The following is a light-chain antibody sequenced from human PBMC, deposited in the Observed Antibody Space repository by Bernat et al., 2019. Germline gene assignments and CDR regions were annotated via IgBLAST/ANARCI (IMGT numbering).Light chain of an antibody. J-gene: IGLJ1*01. Sequence: HSALTQPPSASGSPGQSVAISCTGTSTDVFSNNYVSWYQQHPGKAPKLMIYEVSKRPSGVPDRFSGSKSGSTASLTVSGLQPDDEADYYCSSYASGNNYVVGTGTKVTVL. V-gene: IGLV2-8*01. CDR2: EVS. CDR3: SSYASGNNYV. CDR1: STDVFSNNY.